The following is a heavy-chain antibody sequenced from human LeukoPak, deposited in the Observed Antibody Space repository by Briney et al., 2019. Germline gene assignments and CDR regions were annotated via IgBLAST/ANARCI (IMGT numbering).Heavy chain of an antibody. Sequence: SETLSLTCTVSGGSIISSTYYWGWIRQPPGKGLEWIGTIYHGGSTYYNPPLKSRVTISVDTSKDQFSLKLSSVTAADTALYYCARQPITYGSGRFFDYWGQGTLVTVSS. CDR2: IYHGGST. CDR3: ARQPITYGSGRFFDY. V-gene: IGHV4-39*01. J-gene: IGHJ4*02. D-gene: IGHD3-10*01. CDR1: GGSIISSTYY.